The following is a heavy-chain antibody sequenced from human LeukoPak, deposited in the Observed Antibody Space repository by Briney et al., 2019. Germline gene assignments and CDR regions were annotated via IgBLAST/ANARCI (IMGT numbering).Heavy chain of an antibody. CDR3: ARDLVAAVYNWFDP. J-gene: IGHJ5*02. CDR1: GYTLTGYY. Sequence: ASVKVSCKASGYTLTGYYMHWVRQAPGQGLEWMGWINPNSGGTNYAQKFQGRVTMTRDTSISTAYMELSRLRSDDTAVYYCARDLVAAVYNWFDPWGQGTLVTVSS. CDR2: INPNSGGT. V-gene: IGHV1-2*02. D-gene: IGHD6-13*01.